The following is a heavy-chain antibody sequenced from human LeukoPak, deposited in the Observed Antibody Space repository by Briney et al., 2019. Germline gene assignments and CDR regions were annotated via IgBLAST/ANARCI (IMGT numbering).Heavy chain of an antibody. V-gene: IGHV1-2*02. CDR2: INSNSGAT. Sequence: ASVKVSCKTSGYTFTANYMHWVRQAPGQGLEWVGWINSNSGATSYAQKSQGRVTMTRGTSISTAYMELSRLTPDDTAVYYCARGFGTSWYDYWGQGTLVTVSS. CDR1: GYTFTANY. CDR3: ARGFGTSWYDY. D-gene: IGHD6-13*01. J-gene: IGHJ4*02.